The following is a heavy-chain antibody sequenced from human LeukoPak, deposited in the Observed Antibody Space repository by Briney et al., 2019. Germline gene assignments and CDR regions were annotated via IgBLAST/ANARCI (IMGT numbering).Heavy chain of an antibody. D-gene: IGHD2-2*01. CDR1: GGSFSGYY. Sequence: SQRLSLTCAVDGGSFSGYYWSWISQPPGKGLDWIGAINQIVSTNYNPSLKTRVTISVDTSKNQSSLNLSSVTAADSAVYYCARPGDCSSTSCSGYTDVWGKGTTVTVSS. J-gene: IGHJ6*03. CDR2: INQIVST. CDR3: ARPGDCSSTSCSGYTDV. V-gene: IGHV4-34*01.